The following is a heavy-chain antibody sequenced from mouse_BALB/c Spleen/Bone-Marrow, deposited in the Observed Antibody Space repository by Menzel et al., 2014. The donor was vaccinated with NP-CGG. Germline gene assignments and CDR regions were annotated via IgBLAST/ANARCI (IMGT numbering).Heavy chain of an antibody. V-gene: IGHV1S41*01. CDR1: GYTFTSYW. CDR3: ARRYSGV. Sequence: DLVKPGASVKLSCKASGYTFTSYWINWIKQRPGQGLEWIGRIAPGSGSTYYNEMFKGKATLTVDTSSSTAYIQLSSLSSEDSAVYFCARRYSGVWGAGTTVTVSS. CDR2: IAPGSGST. J-gene: IGHJ1*01.